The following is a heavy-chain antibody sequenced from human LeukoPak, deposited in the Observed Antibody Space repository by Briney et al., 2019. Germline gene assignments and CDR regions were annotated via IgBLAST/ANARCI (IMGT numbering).Heavy chain of an antibody. CDR3: ASLYSGYSYDY. V-gene: IGHV1-69*04. Sequence: PVKVSCKASGGTFSSYAISWVRQAPGQGLEWMGRIIPILGIANYAQKFQGRVTITADKSTSTAYMELSSLRSEDTAVYYCASLYSGYSYDYWGQGTLVTVSS. CDR2: IIPILGIA. D-gene: IGHD5-12*01. J-gene: IGHJ4*02. CDR1: GGTFSSYA.